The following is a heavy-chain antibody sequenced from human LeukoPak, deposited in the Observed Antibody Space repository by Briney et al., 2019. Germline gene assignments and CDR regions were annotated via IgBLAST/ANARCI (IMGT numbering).Heavy chain of an antibody. D-gene: IGHD1-14*01. CDR1: GGSIRNYY. CDR2: IYDSGST. CDR3: ARGEPFDY. J-gene: IGHJ4*02. V-gene: IGHV4-4*07. Sequence: SETLSLTCTVSGGSIRNYYWHWIRQPAGKGLEWIGRIYDSGSTNYNPSLKSRLTMSVDTSKNQVSLKLSSATAADTAVYYCARGEPFDYWGQGILVTVSS.